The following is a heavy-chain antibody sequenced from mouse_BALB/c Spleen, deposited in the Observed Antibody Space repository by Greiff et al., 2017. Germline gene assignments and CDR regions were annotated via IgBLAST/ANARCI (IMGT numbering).Heavy chain of an antibody. J-gene: IGHJ2*01. V-gene: IGHV1S56*01. Sequence: QVQLQQSGPELVKPGASVRISCKASGYTFTSYYIHWVKQRPGKGLEWIGWIYPGNVNTKYNEKFKGKATLTADKSSSTAYMQLSSLTSEDSAVYFCARGEYFDYWGQGTTLTVSS. CDR2: IYPGNVNT. CDR3: ARGEYFDY. CDR1: GYTFTSYY.